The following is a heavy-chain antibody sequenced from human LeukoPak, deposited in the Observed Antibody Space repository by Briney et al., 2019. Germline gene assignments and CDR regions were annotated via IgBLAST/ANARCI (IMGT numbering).Heavy chain of an antibody. CDR2: ISWNSGSI. J-gene: IGHJ6*02. CDR3: AKTGSGAAGYYYYYGMDV. Sequence: GGSLRLSCAASGFTFSSYTMSWVRQAPGKGLEWVSGISWNSGSIGYADSVKGRFTISRDNAKNSLYLQMNSLRAEDTALYYCAKTGSGAAGYYYYYGMDVWGQGTTVTVSS. D-gene: IGHD6-19*01. V-gene: IGHV3-9*01. CDR1: GFTFSSYT.